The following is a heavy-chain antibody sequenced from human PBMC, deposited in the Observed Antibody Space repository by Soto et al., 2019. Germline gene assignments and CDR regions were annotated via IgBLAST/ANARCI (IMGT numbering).Heavy chain of an antibody. J-gene: IGHJ6*02. CDR2: ISAYNGNT. V-gene: IGHV1-18*01. CDR1: GYTFTSYG. CDR3: ARDRIAAAGIYYYYYGMDV. Sequence: ASVKVSCKASGYTFTSYGISWVRQAPGKGLEWMGWISAYNGNTNYAQKPQGRVTMTTDTSTSTAYMVLRSLRSDDTAVYYCARDRIAAAGIYYYYYGMDVWGQGTTVTVSS. D-gene: IGHD6-13*01.